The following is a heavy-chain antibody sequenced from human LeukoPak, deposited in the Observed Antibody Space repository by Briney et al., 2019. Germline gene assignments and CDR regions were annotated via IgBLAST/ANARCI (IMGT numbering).Heavy chain of an antibody. V-gene: IGHV4-4*02. D-gene: IGHD4-17*01. J-gene: IGHJ4*02. CDR2: IYDSGST. Sequence: PSETLSLTCAVSGGSISSSNWCSWVRQPPRKGLEWIGEIYDSGSTNYNPSLKSRVTISVDKSKNQFSLKLSSVTAADTAVYYCARGGDDYGDYFDYWGQGTLVTVSS. CDR3: ARGGDDYGDYFDY. CDR1: GGSISSSNW.